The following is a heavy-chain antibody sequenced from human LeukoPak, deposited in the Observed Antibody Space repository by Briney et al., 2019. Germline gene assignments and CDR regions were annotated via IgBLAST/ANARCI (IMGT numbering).Heavy chain of an antibody. CDR3: ARVSHYDFWSGHPSRGFEH. J-gene: IGHJ4*02. D-gene: IGHD3-3*01. Sequence: GGSLRLSCAASGFTFSSYSMNWVRQAPGKGLEWVSYISNSGSTIYYADSVKGRFTISRDNAKNSLYLQMNSLRAEDTAVYYCARVSHYDFWSGHPSRGFEHWGQGTLVTVSS. CDR1: GFTFSSYS. V-gene: IGHV3-48*04. CDR2: ISNSGSTI.